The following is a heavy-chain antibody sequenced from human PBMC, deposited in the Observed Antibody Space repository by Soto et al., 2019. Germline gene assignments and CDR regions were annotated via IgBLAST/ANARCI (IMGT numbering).Heavy chain of an antibody. J-gene: IGHJ5*02. V-gene: IGHV4-34*01. Sequence: PSDTLSLTCAVYGGSFSGYYWSWIRQPPGKGLEWIGEINHSGSTNYNPSLKSRVTISVDTSKSQFSLKLSSVTAADTAAYFCARARSLAWFDPWGQGTLVTVYS. CDR2: INHSGST. CDR1: GGSFSGYY. CDR3: ARARSLAWFDP.